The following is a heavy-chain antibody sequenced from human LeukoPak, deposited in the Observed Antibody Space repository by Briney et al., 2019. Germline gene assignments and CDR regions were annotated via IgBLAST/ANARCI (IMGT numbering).Heavy chain of an antibody. CDR3: ATTPGYCSSATCFEYFQH. V-gene: IGHV3-74*01. CDR1: GFTFSNYW. D-gene: IGHD2-2*03. CDR2: INSDGSTT. Sequence: PGGSLRLSCATSGFTFSNYWMHWVRQAPGKGLVWVSRINSDGSTTNYADFVKGRFTISRDNAKNTLFLQMDSLRAEDTAVYYCATTPGYCSSATCFEYFQHWGQGTLVTVSS. J-gene: IGHJ1*01.